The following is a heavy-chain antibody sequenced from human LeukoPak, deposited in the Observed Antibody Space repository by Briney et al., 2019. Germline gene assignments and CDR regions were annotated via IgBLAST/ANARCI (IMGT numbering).Heavy chain of an antibody. Sequence: GGSLRLSCAASGFTFSDYDMHWVRQATGKGLEWVSAIGTAGDTYYTGSVKGRFTISRENAKNSLYLQMNSLRAGDTAVYYCARVAKERIGGVYYFDYWGQGTLVTVSS. V-gene: IGHV3-13*01. CDR3: ARVAKERIGGVYYFDY. D-gene: IGHD1-1*01. CDR1: GFTFSDYD. CDR2: IGTAGDT. J-gene: IGHJ4*02.